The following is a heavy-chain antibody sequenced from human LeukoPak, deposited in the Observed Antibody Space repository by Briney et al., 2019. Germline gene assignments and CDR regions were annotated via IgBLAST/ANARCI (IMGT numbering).Heavy chain of an antibody. J-gene: IGHJ4*02. CDR2: INPNSGGT. CDR3: ARVGYSGSYSDY. D-gene: IGHD1-26*01. Sequence: ASVKVSCKASGYAFTGYYMHWVRQAPGQGLEWMGWINPNSGGTNYAQKFQGRVTRTRDTSISTAYMELSRLRSDDTAVYYCARVGYSGSYSDYWGQGTLVTVSS. CDR1: GYAFTGYY. V-gene: IGHV1-2*02.